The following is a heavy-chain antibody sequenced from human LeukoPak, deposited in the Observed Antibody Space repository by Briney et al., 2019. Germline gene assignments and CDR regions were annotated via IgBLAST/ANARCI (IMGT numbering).Heavy chain of an antibody. CDR3: ARVSTYGCSSTTCLVFDI. D-gene: IGHD2-2*01. Sequence: ASVKVSCKASGYTFTSYGISWVRQAPGQGLEWMGWINSNTGGTNYAQKFQGRVTMTRDTSVSTAYMEVSRLRSDDTAVYYCARVSTYGCSSTTCLVFDIWGQGTVVTVSS. V-gene: IGHV1-2*02. CDR1: GYTFTSYG. J-gene: IGHJ3*02. CDR2: INSNTGGT.